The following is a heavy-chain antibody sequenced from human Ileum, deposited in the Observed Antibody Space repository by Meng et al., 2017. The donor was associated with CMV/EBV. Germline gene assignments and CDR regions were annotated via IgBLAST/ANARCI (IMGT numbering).Heavy chain of an antibody. D-gene: IGHD6-13*01. Sequence: QGQRGQSGTEVKKPGASVKVSCKTSGYTFTANHLHWVRQAPGQGLEWMGRIYPQDGGTYFARKFQDRVTLTRDTSITTAYMELSGLTSDDTAIYYCVRESWYFDFWGEGTLVTVSS. CDR2: IYPQDGGT. V-gene: IGHV1-2*06. CDR3: VRESWYFDF. CDR1: GYTFTANH. J-gene: IGHJ4*02.